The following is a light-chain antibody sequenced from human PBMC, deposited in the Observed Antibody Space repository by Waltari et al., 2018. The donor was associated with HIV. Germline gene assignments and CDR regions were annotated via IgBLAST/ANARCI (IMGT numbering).Light chain of an antibody. CDR1: QSISSY. J-gene: IGKJ3*01. CDR2: AAS. Sequence: DIQMTPSPSSLSASVGDRVTITCRASQSISSYLNWYQQKPGTAPKLLIYAASSLQSGVPSRFSGSGYGTDFTLTISSLQPEDFATYYCQQSYSTPRTFGPGTKVDIK. CDR3: QQSYSTPRT. V-gene: IGKV1-39*01.